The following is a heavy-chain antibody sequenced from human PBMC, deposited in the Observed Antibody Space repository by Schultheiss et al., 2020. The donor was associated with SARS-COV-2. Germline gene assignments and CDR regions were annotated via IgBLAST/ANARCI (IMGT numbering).Heavy chain of an antibody. J-gene: IGHJ6*02. CDR1: GFTFSSYA. D-gene: IGHD3-10*01. Sequence: GESLKISCAASGFTFSSYAMSWVRQAPGKGLEWVSAISGSGGSTYYADSVKGRFTISRDNAKNSLYLQMNSLRAEDTAVYYCARDRITMVRGVISGRMDVWGQGTTVTVSS. CDR3: ARDRITMVRGVISGRMDV. CDR2: ISGSGGST. V-gene: IGHV3-23*01.